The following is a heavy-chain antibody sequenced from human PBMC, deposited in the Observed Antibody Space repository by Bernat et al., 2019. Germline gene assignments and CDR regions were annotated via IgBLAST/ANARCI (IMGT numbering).Heavy chain of an antibody. CDR2: ISGSGGGT. J-gene: IGHJ4*02. CDR3: TGVLVRRFGVDY. CDR1: GFTFSSYA. Sequence: EVQLVESGGGLVQPGGSLRLSCAASGFTFSSYAMSWVRQAPGKGLQWVSAISGSGGGTYKADSVKSRFTSSRDNSKNTLYLRMNRLRAEDTAGYYCTGVLVRRFGVDYWGQGTLVTVSS. V-gene: IGHV3-23*04. D-gene: IGHD3-16*01.